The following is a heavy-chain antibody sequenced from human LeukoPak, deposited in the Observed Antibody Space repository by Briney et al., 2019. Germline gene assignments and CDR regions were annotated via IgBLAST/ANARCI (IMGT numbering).Heavy chain of an antibody. CDR2: IYPGDSDT. CDR1: GYSSTSYW. CDR3: ARAGVGATMLADY. D-gene: IGHD1-26*01. J-gene: IGHJ4*02. V-gene: IGHV5-51*01. Sequence: PGESLKISCKGSGYSSTSYWIGWVRQKPGKGLDRMGIIYPGDSDTRYSPSFQGQVTISADKSISTAYLQWSSLKASDTAMYYCARAGVGATMLADYWGQGTLVTVSS.